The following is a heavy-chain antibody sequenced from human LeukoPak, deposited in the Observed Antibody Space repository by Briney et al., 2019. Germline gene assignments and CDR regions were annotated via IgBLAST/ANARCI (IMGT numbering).Heavy chain of an antibody. CDR1: GGSIDSYY. Sequence: SETLSLTCTVSGGSIDSYYWSWIRQPPGKRLEWIGYIYYSGSTKYNPSLKSRVSISVDTSKNQFSLRLSSVTAADTAVYYCARLGGHVSSGWANFDYWGQGTLVTVSS. J-gene: IGHJ4*02. V-gene: IGHV4-59*08. D-gene: IGHD6-25*01. CDR2: IYYSGST. CDR3: ARLGGHVSSGWANFDY.